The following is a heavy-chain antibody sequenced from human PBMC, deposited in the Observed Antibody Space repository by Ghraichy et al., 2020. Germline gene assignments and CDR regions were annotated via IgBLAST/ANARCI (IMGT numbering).Heavy chain of an antibody. D-gene: IGHD6-13*01. V-gene: IGHV3-23*01. CDR3: AKPPQHYDSGWYTYYFDY. J-gene: IGHJ4*02. CDR1: GFTFSNYA. Sequence: GGSLRLSCVASGFTFSNYAMNWVRQTPGKGLEWVSGIKVDGDITYYADSVKGRFTISRDDSKNTLYLQMNSLRAEDTAVYYCAKPPQHYDSGWYTYYFDYWGQGTLVTVSS. CDR2: IKVDGDIT.